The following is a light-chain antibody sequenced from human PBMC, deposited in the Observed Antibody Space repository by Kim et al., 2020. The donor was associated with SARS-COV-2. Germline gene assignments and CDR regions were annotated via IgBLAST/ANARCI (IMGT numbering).Light chain of an antibody. J-gene: IGLJ1*01. Sequence: SVPISCTGTRTDVGGYNSVSWYQQHPGKAPKLMISDVNKRPSGVPDRFSGSKSGNTASLTVSGLQPEDEADYYCSSYAGSNIYVFGTGTKSPS. CDR2: DVN. CDR1: RTDVGGYNS. V-gene: IGLV2-8*01. CDR3: SSYAGSNIYV.